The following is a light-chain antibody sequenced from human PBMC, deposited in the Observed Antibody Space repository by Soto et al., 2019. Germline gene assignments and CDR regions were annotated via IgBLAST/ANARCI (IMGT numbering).Light chain of an antibody. V-gene: IGKV3-15*01. J-gene: IGKJ1*01. CDR1: QSVSSN. CDR2: GAS. CDR3: QQYNSWPPWT. Sequence: EVVMTQSPATLSVSPGERATLSCRASQSVSSNLAWYQQKPGQAARLLIYGASTRATGIPARFSGSGSGREFTLTISSLQSEDFAVYYCQQYNSWPPWTFGQGTKVAIK.